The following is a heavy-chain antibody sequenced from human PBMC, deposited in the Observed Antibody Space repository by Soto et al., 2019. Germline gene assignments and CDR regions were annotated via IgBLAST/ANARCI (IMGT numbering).Heavy chain of an antibody. CDR3: ERVSESGDFDY. CDR1: GGSVSSGSYY. V-gene: IGHV4-61*01. J-gene: IGHJ4*02. D-gene: IGHD3-10*01. Sequence: SETLSLTCTVSGGSVSSGSYYWSWIRQPPGKGLEWIGYIYYSGSTNYNPSLKSRVTISVDTSKNQFSLKLSSVTAADTAVYYCERVSESGDFDYWGQGTLVTVSS. CDR2: IYYSGST.